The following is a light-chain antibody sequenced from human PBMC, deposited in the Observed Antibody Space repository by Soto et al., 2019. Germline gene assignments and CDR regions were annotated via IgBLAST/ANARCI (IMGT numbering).Light chain of an antibody. J-gene: IGLJ2*01. Sequence: QSALTQPASVSGSPGQSITISCTGTSSDVGGSNYVSWYQQHPGKAPKLMIYDVNDRPSGISNRFSGSKSGNTASLTISGLQAEDEADYYCSSYRSGSNLVFGGGTKRTVL. CDR2: DVN. CDR3: SSYRSGSNLV. V-gene: IGLV2-14*01. CDR1: SSDVGGSNY.